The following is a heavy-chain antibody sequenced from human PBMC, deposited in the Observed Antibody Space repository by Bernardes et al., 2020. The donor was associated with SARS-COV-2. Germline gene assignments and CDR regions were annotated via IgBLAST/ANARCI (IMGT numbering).Heavy chain of an antibody. V-gene: IGHV3-9*01. D-gene: IGHD3-10*01. CDR2: ISWNSGSI. Sequence: SLSPSCAASGFTFDDYAMHWVRPAPGKGLEWVSGISWNSGSIGYADSVKGRFTISRDNAKNSLYLQMNSLRAEDTALYYCAKDHYGSGSYCDYWGQGTLVTVSS. CDR3: AKDHYGSGSYCDY. J-gene: IGHJ4*02. CDR1: GFTFDDYA.